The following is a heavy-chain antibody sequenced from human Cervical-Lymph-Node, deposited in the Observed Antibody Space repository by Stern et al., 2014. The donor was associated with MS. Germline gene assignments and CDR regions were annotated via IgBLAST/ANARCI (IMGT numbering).Heavy chain of an antibody. CDR3: ARDPITMVRGVFY. CDR2: ISSSSSYI. V-gene: IGHV3-21*01. J-gene: IGHJ4*02. Sequence: EVQLVESGGGLVKPGGSLRLSCAASGFTFSSYSMNWVRQPPGKGLEWVSSISSSSSYIYYADSVKGRFTISRDNAKNSLYLQMNSLRAEDTAVYYCARDPITMVRGVFYWGQGTLVTVSS. D-gene: IGHD3-10*01. CDR1: GFTFSSYS.